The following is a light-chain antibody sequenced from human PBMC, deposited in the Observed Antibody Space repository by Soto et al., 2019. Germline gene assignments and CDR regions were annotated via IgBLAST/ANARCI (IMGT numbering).Light chain of an antibody. CDR2: GAS. CDR1: QSISRSD. Sequence: SQSAGTVSLSPGESATLSCRASQSISRSDLAWYQHRPGQSPRLLIYGASTRATGIPDRFSGSGSGTEFSLTINSLQSEDFAVYYCHHYNNWWAFGQGTKVDIK. CDR3: HHYNNWWA. V-gene: IGKV3-15*01. J-gene: IGKJ1*01.